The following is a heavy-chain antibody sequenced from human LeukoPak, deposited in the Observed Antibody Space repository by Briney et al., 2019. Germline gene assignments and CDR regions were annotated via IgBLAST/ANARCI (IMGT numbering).Heavy chain of an antibody. CDR1: GFTFSSCA. V-gene: IGHV3-23*01. J-gene: IGHJ4*02. D-gene: IGHD4-17*01. Sequence: PGGSLRLSCAASGFTFSSCAMNWVRQAPGKGLEWVSSISGSGASTYDADSVKGRFTISRDNSKNTLYLQMNSLRAEDTAIYYCAKNRYGDYSFDSGGQEPLFTFSS. CDR3: AKNRYGDYSFDS. CDR2: ISGSGAST.